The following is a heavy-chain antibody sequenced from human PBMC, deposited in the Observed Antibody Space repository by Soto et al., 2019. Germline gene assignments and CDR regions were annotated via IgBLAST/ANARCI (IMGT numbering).Heavy chain of an antibody. CDR1: AGSFSHYY. CDR3: ANIYVGDLSSYYV. D-gene: IGHD3-16*02. Sequence: PSETLSPTCAVYAGSFSHYYWSWIRPPPGKGLEWIGTIYYSGSTFYNTSLNSRVTISVDTSKNQFSLKLSSMTAADTAVYYCANIYVGDLSSYYVWGKGTTVTVSS. J-gene: IGHJ6*04. V-gene: IGHV4-34*01. CDR2: IYYSGST.